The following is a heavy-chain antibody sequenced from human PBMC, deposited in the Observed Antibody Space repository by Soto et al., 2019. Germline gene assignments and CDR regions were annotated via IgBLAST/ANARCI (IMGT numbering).Heavy chain of an antibody. J-gene: IGHJ6*03. V-gene: IGHV3-21*01. CDR2: ISSSSSYI. Sequence: EVQLVESGGGLVKPGGSLRLSCAASGFTFSSYSMNWVRQAPGKGLEWVSSISSSSSYIYYADSVKGRFTISRDNAKNSLYLQMNSLRAEDTAVYYFARVVTTSYYYYYMDVWGKGTTVTVSS. CDR1: GFTFSSYS. CDR3: ARVVTTSYYYYYMDV. D-gene: IGHD4-4*01.